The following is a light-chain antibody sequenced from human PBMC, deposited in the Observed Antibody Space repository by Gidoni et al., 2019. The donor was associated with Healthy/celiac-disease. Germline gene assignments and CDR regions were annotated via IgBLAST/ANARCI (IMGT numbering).Light chain of an antibody. V-gene: IGKV2-30*01. CDR2: KVS. CDR1: QSLVYSDGNTY. J-gene: IGKJ1*01. Sequence: DVVMTQSPLSLPVTLGQPASISCRSSQSLVYSDGNTYLNWFQQRPGQPPRRLIYKVSNRDSGVPDRFSGSGSGTDFTLKISRVEAEDVGVYYCRQGTHWPWTFGQGTKVEIK. CDR3: RQGTHWPWT.